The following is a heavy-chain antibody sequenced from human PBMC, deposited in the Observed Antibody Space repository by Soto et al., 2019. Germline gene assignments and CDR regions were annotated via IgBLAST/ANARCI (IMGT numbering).Heavy chain of an antibody. CDR2: ISYDGSNK. Sequence: QVQLVESGGGVVQPGRSLRLSCAASGFTFSSYAMHWVRQAPGKGLEWVAVISYDGSNKYYADSVKGRFTISRDNSKNTLYLQMNSLRAEDTAVYYCARERNYYGSGKRVHGMDVW. D-gene: IGHD3-10*01. V-gene: IGHV3-30-3*01. CDR3: ARERNYYGSGKRVHGMDV. CDR1: GFTFSSYA. J-gene: IGHJ6*01.